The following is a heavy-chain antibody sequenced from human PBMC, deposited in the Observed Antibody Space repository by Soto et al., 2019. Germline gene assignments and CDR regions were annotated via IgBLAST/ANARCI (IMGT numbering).Heavy chain of an antibody. Sequence: QITLKESGPTLVKPTQTLTLTCTFSGFSLSTSGVGVGWIRQPPAKALEWLALIYWDDDKRYSPSLKRRLTITKDTSKNQVVLTMTNMDPVDTATYYCAHRGYYYDSSGCLFDYWGQGTLVTVSS. J-gene: IGHJ4*02. CDR3: AHRGYYYDSSGCLFDY. CDR1: GFSLSTSGVG. D-gene: IGHD3-22*01. V-gene: IGHV2-5*02. CDR2: IYWDDDK.